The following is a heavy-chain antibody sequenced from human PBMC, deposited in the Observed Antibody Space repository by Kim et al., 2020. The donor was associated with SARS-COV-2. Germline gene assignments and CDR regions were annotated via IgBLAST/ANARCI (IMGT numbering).Heavy chain of an antibody. V-gene: IGHV3-21*01. CDR2: ISSSSSYI. Sequence: GGSLRLSCAASGFTFSSYSMNWVRQAPGKGLEWVSSISSSSSYIYYADSVKGRFTISRDNAKNSLYLQMNSLRAEDTAVYYCARGWGGYQLLPFDYWGQGTLVTVSS. J-gene: IGHJ4*02. CDR3: ARGWGGYQLLPFDY. CDR1: GFTFSSYS. D-gene: IGHD2-2*01.